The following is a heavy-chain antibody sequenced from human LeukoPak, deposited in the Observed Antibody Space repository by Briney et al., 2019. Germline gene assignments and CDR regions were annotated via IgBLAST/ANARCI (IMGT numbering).Heavy chain of an antibody. Sequence: ASVKVSCKASGYTFTSYGISWVRQAPGQGLEWMGWINPNSGGTNYAQKFQGWVTMTRDTSISTAYMELSRLRSDDTAVYYCARDWGLGAAAGTCPGGYWGQGTLVTVSS. CDR2: INPNSGGT. J-gene: IGHJ4*02. CDR3: ARDWGLGAAAGTCPGGY. V-gene: IGHV1-2*04. CDR1: GYTFTSYG. D-gene: IGHD6-13*01.